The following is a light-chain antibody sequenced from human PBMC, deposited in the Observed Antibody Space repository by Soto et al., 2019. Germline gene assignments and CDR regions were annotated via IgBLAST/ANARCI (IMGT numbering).Light chain of an antibody. CDR2: AAS. J-gene: IGKJ2*01. CDR1: QSISTF. Sequence: DIQMTQSPSSLSASVGDRVTITCRASQSISTFLNWYQQKPGKAPKLLICAASSLQSGVPSRFSGSGSGTDFTLTISSLQPEDSATYFCQQTYSTPYTFGQGTKLEVK. V-gene: IGKV1-39*01. CDR3: QQTYSTPYT.